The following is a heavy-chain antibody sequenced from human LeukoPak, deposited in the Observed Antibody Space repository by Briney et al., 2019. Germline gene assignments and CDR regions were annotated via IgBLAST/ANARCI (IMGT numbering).Heavy chain of an antibody. CDR1: GFTFTTYW. CDR2: INSDGGST. D-gene: IGHD6-13*01. V-gene: IGHV3-74*01. J-gene: IGHJ4*02. CDR3: VREGSSSYGY. Sequence: GGSLRLSCAASGFTFTTYWMHWVRQAPGKGLVWVSHINSDGGSTSYADSVKGRFTISRDNAKNTLYLQMNSLRAEDTAVYYCVREGSSSYGYWGQGTLVTVSS.